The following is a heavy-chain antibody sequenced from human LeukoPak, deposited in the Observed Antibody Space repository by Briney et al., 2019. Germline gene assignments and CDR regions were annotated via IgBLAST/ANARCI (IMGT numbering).Heavy chain of an antibody. CDR1: GYTFTSYG. Sequence: SCKASGYTFTSYGISWVRQAPGKGLEWVAVISYDGSNKYYADSVKGRFTISRDNSKNTLYLQMNSLRAEDTAVYYCARVGNYWGQGTLVTVSS. D-gene: IGHD1-26*01. CDR2: ISYDGSNK. J-gene: IGHJ4*02. V-gene: IGHV3-30*04. CDR3: ARVGNY.